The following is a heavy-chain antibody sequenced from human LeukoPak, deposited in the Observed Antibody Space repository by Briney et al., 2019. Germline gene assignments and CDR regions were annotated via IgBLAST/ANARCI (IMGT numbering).Heavy chain of an antibody. CDR3: ARGVLGYSYGFDY. J-gene: IGHJ4*02. D-gene: IGHD5-18*01. CDR2: IFSGGTT. CDR1: GFTVSSDY. Sequence: GGSLRLSCAASGFTVSSDYMSWVRQAPGKGLEWVSVIFSGGTTYYADSVKGRFTISRHNSENTLYLQMNSLRGEDTAVYYCARGVLGYSYGFDYWGQGTLVTVSS. V-gene: IGHV3-53*04.